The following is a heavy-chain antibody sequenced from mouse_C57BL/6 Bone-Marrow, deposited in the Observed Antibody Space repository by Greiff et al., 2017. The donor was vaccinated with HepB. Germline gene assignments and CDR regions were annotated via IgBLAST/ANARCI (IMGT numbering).Heavy chain of an antibody. CDR3: ARYSRTGNFDY. Sequence: VQLQESGAELVKPGASVKISCKASGYAFSSYWMNWVKQRPGKGLEWIGQIYPGDGDTNYNGKFKGKATLTADKSSSTAYMQLSSLTSEDSAVYFCARYSRTGNFDYWGQGTTLTVSS. CDR2: IYPGDGDT. V-gene: IGHV1-80*01. CDR1: GYAFSSYW. D-gene: IGHD4-1*01. J-gene: IGHJ2*01.